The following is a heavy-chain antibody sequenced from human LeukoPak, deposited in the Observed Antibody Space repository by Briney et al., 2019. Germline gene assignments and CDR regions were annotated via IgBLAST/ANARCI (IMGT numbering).Heavy chain of an antibody. Sequence: PGGSLRLSCAVSGFIVRNNYMSWVRQAPGKGLEWVSVIYSGGSTYYADSVKGRFTISRDNSKNTLYLQMNSLRAEDTAVYYCARDRFSALNSGSYYFDYWGQGTLVTVSS. CDR1: GFIVRNNY. CDR2: IYSGGST. V-gene: IGHV3-66*01. D-gene: IGHD1-26*01. J-gene: IGHJ4*02. CDR3: ARDRFSALNSGSYYFDY.